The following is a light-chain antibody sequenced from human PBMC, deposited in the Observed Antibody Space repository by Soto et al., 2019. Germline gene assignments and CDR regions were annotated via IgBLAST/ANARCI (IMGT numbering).Light chain of an antibody. CDR2: KAS. Sequence: DIQMTQSPSTLSASVGDRVTITCRASQTVSIWLAWYQQKPGKAPKFLIYKASILESGVPSRFSGSGSGTEFSLTISSLQTDDFATYYGQQYNAYPWTFGQGTKVEIK. CDR1: QTVSIW. CDR3: QQYNAYPWT. V-gene: IGKV1-5*03. J-gene: IGKJ1*01.